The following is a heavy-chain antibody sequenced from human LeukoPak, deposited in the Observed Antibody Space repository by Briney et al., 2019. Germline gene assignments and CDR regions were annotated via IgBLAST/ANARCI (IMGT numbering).Heavy chain of an antibody. V-gene: IGHV4-59*08. D-gene: IGHD3-10*01. CDR1: GDSISSYY. CDR2: IYYSGST. J-gene: IGHJ4*02. Sequence: SETLSLTCSVSGDSISSYYWNWIRQPPGKGLEWIGNIYYSGSTNYNPSLKSRVTISVDTSKNQFSLRLSSVTAADTAVYYCARAGFGIDFWGQGTLVTVSS. CDR3: ARAGFGIDF.